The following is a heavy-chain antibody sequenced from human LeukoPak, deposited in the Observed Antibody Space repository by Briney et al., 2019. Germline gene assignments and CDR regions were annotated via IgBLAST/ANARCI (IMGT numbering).Heavy chain of an antibody. J-gene: IGHJ5*02. D-gene: IGHD3-3*01. V-gene: IGHV4-59*11. CDR3: ARVPGFWSGYTKIWFDP. Sequence: SETLSLTCTVSGGSISGHSWSWIRQPPGKGLEWLGYFFYIGGTNYNPSLKSRVTISVDTSNNQFSLKLTSVTAADTAMYFCARVPGFWSGYTKIWFDPWGQGILVTVSS. CDR2: FFYIGGT. CDR1: GGSISGHS.